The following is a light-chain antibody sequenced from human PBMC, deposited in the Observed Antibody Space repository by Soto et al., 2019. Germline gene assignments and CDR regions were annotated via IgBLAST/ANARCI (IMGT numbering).Light chain of an antibody. CDR3: QQYGSSPPYT. Sequence: EIVLTQSPGTLSLSPGERATLSCRASQSVSNNYLAWYQQKPGQAPRLLIYGASSRATGIPDRFSGSGSGTDFTLTISTLEPEDFAVYYCQQYGSSPPYTFGQGTKLEIK. CDR1: QSVSNNY. CDR2: GAS. J-gene: IGKJ2*01. V-gene: IGKV3-20*01.